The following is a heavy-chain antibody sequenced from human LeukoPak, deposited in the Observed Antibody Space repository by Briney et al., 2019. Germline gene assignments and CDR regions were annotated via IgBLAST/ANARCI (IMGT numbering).Heavy chain of an antibody. CDR2: ISHDGRHK. J-gene: IGHJ4*02. D-gene: IGHD5-18*01. V-gene: IGHV3-30*04. CDR3: VSGAGGGYSYGYFDN. Sequence: PGRSLRLSCAASGLSFGTYAMHWVRQTPAKGLEWVAVISHDGRHKFYSDSVRGRFTISRDNSKTMVSLQMNSLRLGDTAVYYCVSGAGGGYSYGYFDNWGQGTLVTVSS. CDR1: GLSFGTYA.